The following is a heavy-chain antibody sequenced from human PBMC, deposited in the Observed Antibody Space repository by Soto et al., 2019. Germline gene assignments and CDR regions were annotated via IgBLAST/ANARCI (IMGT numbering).Heavy chain of an antibody. Sequence: PGGSLRLSCAASGFTFSSYSMNWVRQAPGKGLEWVSYISSSSRTIYYADSVKGRFTISRDNAKNSLYLQMNSLRDEDTAVYYCGGDSSGYYYPDVFDIWGQGTMVTVSS. CDR2: ISSSSRTI. D-gene: IGHD3-22*01. CDR1: GFTFSSYS. CDR3: GGDSSGYYYPDVFDI. J-gene: IGHJ3*02. V-gene: IGHV3-48*02.